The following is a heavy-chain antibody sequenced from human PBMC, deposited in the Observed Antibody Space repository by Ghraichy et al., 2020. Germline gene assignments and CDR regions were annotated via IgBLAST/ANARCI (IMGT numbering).Heavy chain of an antibody. V-gene: IGHV3-23*01. CDR1: GITFRSYA. CDR2: INDDGRKT. J-gene: IGHJ4*02. D-gene: IGHD3-3*01. CDR3: ANTPYDFWSGHSSPFYY. Sequence: GGSLRLSCVSSGITFRSYAMSWVRQAPGKGLEWVAGINDDGRKTYYVDSVKGRFTISRDNSKNTLYLQMNSLRAEDTAVYYCANTPYDFWSGHSSPFYYWCQGTLVTVSS.